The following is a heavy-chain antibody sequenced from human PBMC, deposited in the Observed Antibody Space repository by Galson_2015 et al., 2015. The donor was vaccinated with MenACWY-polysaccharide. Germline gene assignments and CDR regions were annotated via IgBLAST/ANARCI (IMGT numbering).Heavy chain of an antibody. Sequence: MHWVRQAPGKGLEWMGGFDPEDGETIYAQKFQGRVTMTEDTSTDTAYMELSSLRSEDTAVYYCATESIVVVPAATIGYYYGMDVWGQGTTVTVSS. V-gene: IGHV1-24*01. CDR3: ATESIVVVPAATIGYYYGMDV. D-gene: IGHD2-2*01. J-gene: IGHJ6*02. CDR2: FDPEDGET.